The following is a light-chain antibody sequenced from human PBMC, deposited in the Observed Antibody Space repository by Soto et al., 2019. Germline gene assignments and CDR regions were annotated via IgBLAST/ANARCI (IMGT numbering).Light chain of an antibody. Sequence: QSVLTQPPSASRTPGQRVTISCSGSSSNIGRNTVNWYQQLPGPAPKLLIHTDDQRPSGVPDRFSGSKSGTSAALAISGLQSEDKADYYCAAWDCSLNGRYVFGTGTKLTVL. CDR1: SSNIGRNT. CDR3: AAWDCSLNGRYV. CDR2: TDD. V-gene: IGLV1-44*01. J-gene: IGLJ1*01.